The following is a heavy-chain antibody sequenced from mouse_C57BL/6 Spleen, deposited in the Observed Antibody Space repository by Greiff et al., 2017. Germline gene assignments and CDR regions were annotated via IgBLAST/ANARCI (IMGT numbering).Heavy chain of an antibody. V-gene: IGHV2-9-1*01. CDR1: GFSFTSYA. CDR2: IWTGGGT. J-gene: IGHJ3*01. CDR3: ARNAGGYSCAY. Sequence: VKLMESGPGLVAPSQCLSISCTVSGFSFTSYAISWVRQPPGKGLEWLGVIWTGGGTNYNSALKSSLSISKDNSKGQVFLKMDSLQTDDTARYYCARNAGGYSCAYWGQGTLVTVSA. D-gene: IGHD2-3*01.